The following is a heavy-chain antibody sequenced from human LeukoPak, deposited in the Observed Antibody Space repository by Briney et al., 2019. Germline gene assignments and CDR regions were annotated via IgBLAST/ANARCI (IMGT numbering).Heavy chain of an antibody. J-gene: IGHJ4*02. Sequence: PGGSLRLSYAVSGFPVHTNSMNWVRQVPGKGLEWVSVIYTGSTTHYADSVKGRFTISRDNSKNTLYLEMNSLRAEDAAVYFCARSPAFYDGAVVKYYFDYWGQGTLVTVSS. D-gene: IGHD6-19*01. V-gene: IGHV3-53*01. CDR3: ARSPAFYDGAVVKYYFDY. CDR2: IYTGSTT. CDR1: GFPVHTNS.